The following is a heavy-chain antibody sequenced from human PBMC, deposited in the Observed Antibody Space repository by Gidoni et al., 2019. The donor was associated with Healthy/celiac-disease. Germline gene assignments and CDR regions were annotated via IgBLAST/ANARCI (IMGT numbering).Heavy chain of an antibody. D-gene: IGHD2-2*01. J-gene: IGHJ4*02. CDR1: GFTSRSYS. Sequence: EVQLVESGGGLVKPGGSLRLSCAASGFTSRSYSMNWVRQAPGKGLEWVSSISSSSSYIYYADSVKGRFTISRDNAKNSLYLQMNRLRAEDTAVYYCARSGYCSSTSCYLFFDYWGQGTLVTVSS. CDR3: ARSGYCSSTSCYLFFDY. V-gene: IGHV3-21*03. CDR2: ISSSSSYI.